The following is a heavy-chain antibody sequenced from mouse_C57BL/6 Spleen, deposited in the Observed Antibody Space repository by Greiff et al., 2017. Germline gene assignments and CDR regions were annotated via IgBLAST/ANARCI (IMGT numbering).Heavy chain of an antibody. CDR3: AREGLRDAGYFDV. Sequence: EVQLVESGGGLVQPGGSLKLSRAASGFTFSDYYMYWVRQTPEKRLEWVAYISNGGGSTYYPDTVKGRFTISRDNAKNTLYLQMSRLKSEDTAMYYCAREGLRDAGYFDVWGTGTTVTVSS. CDR1: GFTFSDYY. D-gene: IGHD3-3*01. J-gene: IGHJ1*03. V-gene: IGHV5-12*01. CDR2: ISNGGGST.